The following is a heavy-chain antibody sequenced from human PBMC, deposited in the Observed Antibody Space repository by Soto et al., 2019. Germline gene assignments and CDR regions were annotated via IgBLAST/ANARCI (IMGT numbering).Heavy chain of an antibody. Sequence: GGSLRLSCAASGFTFSSYGMHWVRQAPGKGLEWVAVIWYDGSNKYYADSVKGRFTISRDNSKNTLYLQMNSLRAEDTAVYYCARDHPLGVAGTNYYYGMDVWGQGTTVTVSS. V-gene: IGHV3-33*01. CDR1: GFTFSSYG. CDR2: IWYDGSNK. J-gene: IGHJ6*02. D-gene: IGHD6-19*01. CDR3: ARDHPLGVAGTNYYYGMDV.